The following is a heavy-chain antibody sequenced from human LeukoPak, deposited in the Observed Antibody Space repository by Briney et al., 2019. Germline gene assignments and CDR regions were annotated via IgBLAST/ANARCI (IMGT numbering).Heavy chain of an antibody. CDR1: GFTFSSYA. J-gene: IGHJ6*02. Sequence: GGSLSLSCAASGFTFSSYAMSWVRQAPGKGLEWVSAISGSGGSTYYADSVKGRFTVSRDNSKNTLYLQMNSLRADDTAVYYCARDDSSGYYLNYYYYGMDVWGQGTTVTVSS. V-gene: IGHV3-23*01. D-gene: IGHD3-22*01. CDR3: ARDDSSGYYLNYYYYGMDV. CDR2: ISGSGGST.